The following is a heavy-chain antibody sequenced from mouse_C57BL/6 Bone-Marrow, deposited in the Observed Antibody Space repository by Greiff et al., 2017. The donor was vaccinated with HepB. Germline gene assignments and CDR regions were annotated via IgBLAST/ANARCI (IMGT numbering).Heavy chain of an antibody. CDR1: GYSFTGYY. Sequence: EVQLQQSGPELVKPGASVKISCKASGYSFTGYYMNWVKQSPEKSLEWIGEINPSTGGTTYNQKFKAKATSTVDKSSSTAYMQLKSLTSEDSAVYYCARGDYDEYYYAMDYWGQGTSVTVSS. V-gene: IGHV1-42*01. CDR2: INPSTGGT. CDR3: ARGDYDEYYYAMDY. D-gene: IGHD2-4*01. J-gene: IGHJ4*01.